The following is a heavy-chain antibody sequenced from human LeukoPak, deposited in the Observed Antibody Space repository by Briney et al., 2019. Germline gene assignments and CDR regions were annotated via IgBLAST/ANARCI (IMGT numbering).Heavy chain of an antibody. D-gene: IGHD6-13*01. CDR3: ARGRNRGYSSSWYGGDY. V-gene: IGHV1-8*01. Sequence: ASVKVSCKASGYTFTSYDINWVRQATGQGLEWIGWMNPNSGNTGYAQKFQGRVTMTRNTSISTAYMELSSLRSEDTAVYYCARGRNRGYSSSWYGGDYWGQGTLVTVSS. CDR2: MNPNSGNT. CDR1: GYTFTSYD. J-gene: IGHJ4*02.